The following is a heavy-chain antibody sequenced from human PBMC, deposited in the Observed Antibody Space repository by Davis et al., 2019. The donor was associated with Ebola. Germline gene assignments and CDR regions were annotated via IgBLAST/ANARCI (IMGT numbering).Heavy chain of an antibody. D-gene: IGHD3-22*01. CDR1: EFTFDNYA. V-gene: IGHV3-9*01. J-gene: IGHJ4*02. CDR2: ISWNSGSK. Sequence: SLKISCAASEFTFDNYAMHWVRQAPGKGLEWVSGISWNSGSKGYADSVKGRFTISRDNAKNTLYLQMNSLKAEDTAVYYCARDFDRVREWGQGTLVTVSS. CDR3: ARDFDRVRE.